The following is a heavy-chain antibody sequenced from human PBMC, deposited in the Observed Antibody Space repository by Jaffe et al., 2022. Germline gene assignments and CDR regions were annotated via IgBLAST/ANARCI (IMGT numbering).Heavy chain of an antibody. CDR2: VNNDGIDT. Sequence: EVHLVESGGALVQPGGSLRLSCAVSGSTFKNYWMHWVRQAPGMGLMWVSRVNNDGIDTTYADSVKGRFTISRDNAKNTVYLQMNSLRVEDTAVYYCARSTRGYFDYWGQGNLVTVSS. V-gene: IGHV3-74*03. CDR3: ARSTRGYFDY. J-gene: IGHJ4*02. D-gene: IGHD3-10*01. CDR1: GSTFKNYW.